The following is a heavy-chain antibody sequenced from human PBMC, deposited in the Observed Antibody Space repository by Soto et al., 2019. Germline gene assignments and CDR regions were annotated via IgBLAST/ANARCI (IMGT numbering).Heavy chain of an antibody. CDR3: ARDRIIGTSYSDY. Sequence: SETLSLTCTVSSGSINSFYWSWIRQPAGKGLEWIGRIHSSGTTNYNPSLKSRVTMSVDTSRNQFSLKLTSVTAADTAVYYCARDRIIGTSYSDYWGQGVLVTVSS. CDR2: IHSSGTT. J-gene: IGHJ4*02. V-gene: IGHV4-4*07. CDR1: SGSINSFY. D-gene: IGHD1-7*01.